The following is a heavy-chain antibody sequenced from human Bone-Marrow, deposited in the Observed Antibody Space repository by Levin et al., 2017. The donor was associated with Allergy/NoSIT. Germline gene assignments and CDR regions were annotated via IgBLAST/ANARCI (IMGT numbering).Heavy chain of an antibody. D-gene: IGHD2-2*01. V-gene: IGHV4-34*01. Sequence: PSETLSLTCAVYGGSFSGYYWSWIRQPPGKGLEWIGEINHSGSTNYNPSLKSRVTISVDTSKNQFSLKLSSVTAADTAVYYCAGWSLGVVVVPAATYYYYGMDVWGQGTTVTVSS. CDR2: INHSGST. CDR3: AGWSLGVVVVPAATYYYYGMDV. J-gene: IGHJ6*02. CDR1: GGSFSGYY.